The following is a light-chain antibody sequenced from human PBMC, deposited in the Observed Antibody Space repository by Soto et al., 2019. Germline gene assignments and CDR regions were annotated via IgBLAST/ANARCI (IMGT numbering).Light chain of an antibody. V-gene: IGKV3-15*01. Sequence: EIAMTQSPDTLSVSPGDRATLSCRASQGVRSDLAWYQQKAGQSPRLLIYAASTRVTGIPARFSGSGSETEFTLTIRSLQSEDFAVYYCQQYNNWPSFGQGTRLEIK. J-gene: IGKJ5*01. CDR3: QQYNNWPS. CDR1: QGVRSD. CDR2: AAS.